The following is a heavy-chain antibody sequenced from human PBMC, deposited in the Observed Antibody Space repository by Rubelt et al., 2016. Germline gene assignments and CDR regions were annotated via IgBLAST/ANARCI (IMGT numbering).Heavy chain of an antibody. J-gene: IGHJ4*02. CDR2: IYYSGST. CDR1: GGSISSGGYY. CDR3: ARSGPSLYCSSTSCHQGVDY. V-gene: IGHV4-31*03. D-gene: IGHD2-2*01. Sequence: GQLQESGPGLVKPSQTLSLTCTVSGGSISSGGYYWSWIRQHPGKGLEWIGYIYYSGSTYYNPSLKSRVTISVDTSKNQFSLKLSSVTAADTAVYYCARSGPSLYCSSTSCHQGVDYWGQGTLVTVSS.